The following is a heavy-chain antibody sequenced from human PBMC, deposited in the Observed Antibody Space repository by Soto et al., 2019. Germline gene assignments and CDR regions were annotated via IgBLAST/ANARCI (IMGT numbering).Heavy chain of an antibody. V-gene: IGHV3-74*01. CDR3: AKDWYFTIDY. CDR2: VSPDGRTA. CDR1: GFTFGNYW. J-gene: IGHJ4*02. Sequence: PGGSLRLSCAVSGFTFGNYWMHWVRQAPGKGLVWVSRVSPDGRTATYADSVKGRFTISRDNAKSTVYLQMSSLRVEDTAVYYCAKDWYFTIDYWGQGTPVTVSS. D-gene: IGHD3-9*01.